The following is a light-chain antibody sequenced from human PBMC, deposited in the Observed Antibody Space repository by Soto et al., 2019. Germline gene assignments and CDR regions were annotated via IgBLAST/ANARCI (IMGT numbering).Light chain of an antibody. V-gene: IGLV2-23*02. CDR3: CSSVGSPIWV. CDR1: SNDVGTYNC. J-gene: IGLJ3*02. Sequence: QSALTQPASVSGSPGQSITISCTGTSNDVGTYNCVSWYQQYPGKAPTLMIYEVNKRPSGVSNRFSGSKSGNTASLTISGLQAEDEADYYCCSSVGSPIWVFGGGTKLTVL. CDR2: EVN.